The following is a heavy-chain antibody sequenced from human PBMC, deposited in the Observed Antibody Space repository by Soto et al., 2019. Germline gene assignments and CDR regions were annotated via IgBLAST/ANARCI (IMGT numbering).Heavy chain of an antibody. V-gene: IGHV3-30*03. Sequence: GGSLRLSCAASGFPFGDFGMHWLRQAPGKGLEWVAVISFDGTKKYYSDSVKGRFTISRDNLKNTLYLQMNNLRVEDAALYFCAREDDYGYRYINYGLDVWGQGTTVTVSS. J-gene: IGHJ6*02. D-gene: IGHD4-17*01. CDR2: ISFDGTKK. CDR1: GFPFGDFG. CDR3: AREDDYGYRYINYGLDV.